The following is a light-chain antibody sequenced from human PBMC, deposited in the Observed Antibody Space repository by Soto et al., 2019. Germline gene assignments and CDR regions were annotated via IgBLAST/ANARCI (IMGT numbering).Light chain of an antibody. CDR2: DVT. CDR3: WSYAGSYSLL. J-gene: IGLJ2*01. Sequence: QSALTRPRSVSGSPGQSVTISCTGTSNDIGYYDYVSWYQQHPGKAPKLIIYDVTERPSGVPGRFSGSKSGNPASLTISGLQTDDEADYYCWSYAGSYSLLFGGGTKVTVL. V-gene: IGLV2-11*01. CDR1: SNDIGYYDY.